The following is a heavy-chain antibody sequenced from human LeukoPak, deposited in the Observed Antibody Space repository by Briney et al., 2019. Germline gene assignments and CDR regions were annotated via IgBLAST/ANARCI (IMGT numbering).Heavy chain of an antibody. CDR1: GYTFTDYY. CDR2: VDPEDGET. D-gene: IGHD3-10*01. Sequence: ASVKVSCKVSGYTFTDYYMHWVQQAPGKGLEWMGLVDPEDGETIYAEKFQGRVTITADTSTDTAYMELSSLRSEDTAVYYCATLPYGPGSQFDYWGQGTLVTVSS. CDR3: ATLPYGPGSQFDY. V-gene: IGHV1-69-2*01. J-gene: IGHJ4*02.